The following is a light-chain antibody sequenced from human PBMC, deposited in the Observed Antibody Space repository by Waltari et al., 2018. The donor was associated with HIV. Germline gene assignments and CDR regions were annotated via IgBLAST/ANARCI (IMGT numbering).Light chain of an antibody. CDR2: EVS. J-gene: IGLJ3*02. Sequence: QSALTQPASLSGSPGQSITISSTGTSSDVGGYNYVSWYQQHPGKAPKLMIYEVSNRPSGVSNRFSGSKSGNTASLTISGLQAEDEADYYCSSYTSSSSWVFGGGTKLTVL. V-gene: IGLV2-14*01. CDR1: SSDVGGYNY. CDR3: SSYTSSSSWV.